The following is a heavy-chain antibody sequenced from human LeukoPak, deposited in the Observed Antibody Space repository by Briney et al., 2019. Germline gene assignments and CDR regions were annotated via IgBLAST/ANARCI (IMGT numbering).Heavy chain of an antibody. J-gene: IGHJ3*01. CDR3: ARRGGSSNDDPFNV. CDR1: GYKFASYW. CDR2: VYPGNSET. Sequence: GESLKISCEGSGYKFASYWIAWLRQMPGKGPEWMGIVYPGNSETRYSPSFRGQVTISADKSVSTAYLQWSSLQASDTAIYYCARRGGSSNDDPFNVWGRGTVVTVSS. V-gene: IGHV5-51*01. D-gene: IGHD2-15*01.